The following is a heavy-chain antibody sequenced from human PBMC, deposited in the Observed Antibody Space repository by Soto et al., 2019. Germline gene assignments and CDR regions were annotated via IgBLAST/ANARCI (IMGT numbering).Heavy chain of an antibody. Sequence: ASVKVSCKASGYTYTSYYMHWVQQAPGQRFEWMGIINPSGGSTSYAQKFQGRVTMTRDTSTSTVYMELSSLRSEDTAVYYCARNLVIAMGYYYYGMDVWGQGTTVTVSS. CDR3: ARNLVIAMGYYYYGMDV. V-gene: IGHV1-46*03. CDR2: INPSGGST. D-gene: IGHD2-15*01. CDR1: GYTYTSYY. J-gene: IGHJ6*02.